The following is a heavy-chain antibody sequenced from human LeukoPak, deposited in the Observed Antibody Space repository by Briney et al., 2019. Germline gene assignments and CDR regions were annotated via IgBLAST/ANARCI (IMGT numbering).Heavy chain of an antibody. Sequence: ASVKVSCKASGYTFTSYGISWVRQAPGQGLEWMGWISAYNGNTNYAQKLQGRVTMTTDTSTSTAYMELRSLRSDDTAVYYCARGVVVPAAIRRGYYYYMDVWGKGTTVTVSS. D-gene: IGHD2-2*02. V-gene: IGHV1-18*01. CDR1: GYTFTSYG. J-gene: IGHJ6*03. CDR2: ISAYNGNT. CDR3: ARGVVVPAAIRRGYYYYMDV.